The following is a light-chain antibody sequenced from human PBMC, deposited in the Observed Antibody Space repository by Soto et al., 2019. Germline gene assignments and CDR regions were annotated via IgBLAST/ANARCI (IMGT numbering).Light chain of an antibody. Sequence: DIQMTQSPSSLSASVGDRVTITCRASQSISSYLNWYQQKAGRAPNLLIYDTSTLQSGVPSRFSGSGSGTDFTLNINSLQPEDFASYYCQQTYSTPSTFGGGTKVEIK. CDR3: QQTYSTPST. V-gene: IGKV1-39*01. CDR2: DTS. J-gene: IGKJ4*01. CDR1: QSISSY.